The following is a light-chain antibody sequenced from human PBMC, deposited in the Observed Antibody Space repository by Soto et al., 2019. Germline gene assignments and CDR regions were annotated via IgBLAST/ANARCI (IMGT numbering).Light chain of an antibody. Sequence: EVVLTQSPGTLSLSPGERATLSCRASPTVSSTFLAWYQQKPGQAPRLLMYGASSRPTGIPDRFSGSGSGTDFTLTISSLEPEDFAVYYCQQRTDWVTFGGGTKVDIK. CDR3: QQRTDWVT. CDR2: GAS. CDR1: PTVSSTF. V-gene: IGKV3D-20*02. J-gene: IGKJ4*01.